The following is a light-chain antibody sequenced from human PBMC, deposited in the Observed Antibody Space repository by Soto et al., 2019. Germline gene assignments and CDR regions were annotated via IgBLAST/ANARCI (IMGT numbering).Light chain of an antibody. CDR2: EVT. CDR1: SSDVGSYNL. J-gene: IGLJ3*02. V-gene: IGLV2-23*02. Sequence: QSALTQPASVSGSPGQSITISCTGTSSDVGSYNLVSWYQLHPGKAPKLMIFEVTKRPSGISNRFSGSKSGNTASLTISGLQAEDEADYFCCSYVHGRTGVFGGGTKVTVL. CDR3: CSYVHGRTGV.